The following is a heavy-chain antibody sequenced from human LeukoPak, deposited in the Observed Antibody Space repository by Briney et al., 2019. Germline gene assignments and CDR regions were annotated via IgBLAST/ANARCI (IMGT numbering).Heavy chain of an antibody. CDR2: ISSTSSYI. Sequence: TGGSLRLSCAASGITFSSYSMNWVRQAPGKGLEWVSSISSTSSYIYYADSVKGRFTIFRDNAKNSLSLQMNSLRAEGTAVYYCARRYCGGDCYKPYYYGMDVWGKGTTVTVPS. CDR3: ARRYCGGDCYKPYYYGMDV. D-gene: IGHD2-21*02. V-gene: IGHV3-21*06. CDR1: GITFSSYS. J-gene: IGHJ6*04.